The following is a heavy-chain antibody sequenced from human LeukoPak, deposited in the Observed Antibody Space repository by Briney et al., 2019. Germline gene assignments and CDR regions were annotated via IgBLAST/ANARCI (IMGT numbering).Heavy chain of an antibody. V-gene: IGHV1-69*13. D-gene: IGHD1-26*01. CDR3: ARVGMSGSYSFDY. J-gene: IGHJ4*02. CDR1: GGTFSSYA. Sequence: SVNVSCKASGGTFSSYAISWVRQAPGQGLEWMGGIIPIFGTANYAQKFQGRVTITEDESTSTAYMELSSLRSEDTAVYYCARVGMSGSYSFDYWGQGTLVTVSS. CDR2: IIPIFGTA.